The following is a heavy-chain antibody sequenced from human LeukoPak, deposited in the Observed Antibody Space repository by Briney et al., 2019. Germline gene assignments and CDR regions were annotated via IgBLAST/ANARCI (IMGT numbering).Heavy chain of an antibody. D-gene: IGHD6-13*01. V-gene: IGHV3-13*01. CDR1: GFTFSSYD. CDR2: IGIAGDT. J-gene: IGHJ3*01. Sequence: GGSLRLSCAASGFTFSSYDMHWVRQVSGKGLEWVSAIGIAGDTYYADSVKGRFTVSRENAKTSLYLQMNSLRAGDTAVYYCARWRAAADAFDVWGQGTVVTVSS. CDR3: ARWRAAADAFDV.